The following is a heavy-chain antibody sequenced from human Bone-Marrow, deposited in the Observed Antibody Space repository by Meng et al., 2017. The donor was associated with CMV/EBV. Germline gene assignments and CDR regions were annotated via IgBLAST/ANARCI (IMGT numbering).Heavy chain of an antibody. Sequence: GESLKISCAASGFTVSSNYMSWVRQAPGKGLEWVSVIYSGGSTYYADSVKGRFTISRDNSKNTLYLQMNSLRAEDTAVYYCARASSSTSCYWSWGQGTRVTVSS. V-gene: IGHV3-66*02. CDR1: GFTVSSNY. J-gene: IGHJ5*02. CDR2: IYSGGST. CDR3: ARASSSTSCYWS. D-gene: IGHD2-2*01.